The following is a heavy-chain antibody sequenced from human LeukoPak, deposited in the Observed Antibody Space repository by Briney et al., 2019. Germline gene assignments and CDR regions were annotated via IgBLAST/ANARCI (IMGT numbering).Heavy chain of an antibody. Sequence: GGSLRLSCAASGFTFSYYSMHWVRQASGKGLEWVGRIRSKANSYATAYAASVKGRFTISRDDSKNTAYLQMNSLKTEDTAVYYCTRLPGIAASWGQGTLVTVSS. D-gene: IGHD6-13*01. CDR2: IRSKANSYAT. CDR3: TRLPGIAAS. V-gene: IGHV3-73*01. CDR1: GFTFSYYS. J-gene: IGHJ5*02.